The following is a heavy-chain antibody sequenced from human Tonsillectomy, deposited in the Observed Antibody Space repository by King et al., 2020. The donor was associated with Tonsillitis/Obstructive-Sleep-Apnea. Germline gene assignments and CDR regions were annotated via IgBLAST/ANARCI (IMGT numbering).Heavy chain of an antibody. CDR2: IYYSGST. Sequence: QVQLQESGPGLVKPSETLSLTCTVSGGSISSYYWSWIRQPPGKGLEWIGYIYYSGSTNYNPSLKSRVTISVDTSKNQFSLKLSSVTAADTAVYYCARGLTTVGGYYHHYQDVWGQGNTGTVS. CDR3: ARGLTTVGGYYHHYQDV. CDR1: GGSISSYY. V-gene: IGHV4-59*01. J-gene: IGHJ6*03. D-gene: IGHD4-17*01.